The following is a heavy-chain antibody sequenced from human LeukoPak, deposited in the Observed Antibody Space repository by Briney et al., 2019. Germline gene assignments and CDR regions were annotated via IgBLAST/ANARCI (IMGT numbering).Heavy chain of an antibody. J-gene: IGHJ3*02. CDR1: GGSISSSSYY. Sequence: SGTLSLTCTVSGGSISSSSYYWGWIRQPPGKGLEWIGSMYYSGSTYYNASLRSRLTISVDTSKNQFSLKLSSVTAADTAVYYCARHFDRDGYKSNAFDIWGQGTMVTVSS. CDR2: MYYSGST. CDR3: ARHFDRDGYKSNAFDI. V-gene: IGHV4-39*01. D-gene: IGHD5-24*01.